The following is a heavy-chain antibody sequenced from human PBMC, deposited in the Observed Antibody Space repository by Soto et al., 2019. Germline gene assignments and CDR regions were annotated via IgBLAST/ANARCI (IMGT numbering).Heavy chain of an antibody. J-gene: IGHJ4*02. CDR3: ATRDTGRVY. Sequence: QVQLQESGPELVKPSGTLALTCGVSGVSIGSHDWWTWVRQPPGKGLEWIGESHQSGNTNYNSSLESRVTISLDKSKNHFSLQLSSVTVADTAVYYCATRDTGRVYWGQGTLVTVSS. D-gene: IGHD5-18*01. CDR1: GVSIGSHDW. V-gene: IGHV4-4*02. CDR2: SHQSGNT.